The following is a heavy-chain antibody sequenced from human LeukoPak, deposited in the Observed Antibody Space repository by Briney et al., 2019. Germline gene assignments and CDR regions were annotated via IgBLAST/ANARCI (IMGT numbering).Heavy chain of an antibody. CDR2: IYYSGST. J-gene: IGHJ3*02. D-gene: IGHD6-13*01. Sequence: SETLSLTCTVSGGSISSSSYYWGWIRQPPGKGLEWIANIYYSGSTYYNPSLKSRVTISVDTSKNQFSLKVSSVTAADTAVYYCARLPRPSTTWPHDAFDIWGQGTMVTVSS. V-gene: IGHV4-39*01. CDR3: ARLPRPSTTWPHDAFDI. CDR1: GGSISSSSYY.